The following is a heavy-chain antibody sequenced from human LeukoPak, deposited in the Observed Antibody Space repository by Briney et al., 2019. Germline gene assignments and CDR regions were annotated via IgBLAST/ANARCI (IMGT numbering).Heavy chain of an antibody. CDR2: ISAYNGNT. J-gene: IGHJ5*02. D-gene: IGHD3-3*01. CDR1: GYTFTSYG. CDR3: ARDMDFWSGNKGHNWFDP. V-gene: IGHV1-18*01. Sequence: ASVKVSCKASGYTFTSYGISWVRQAPGQGREWRGWISAYNGNTNYAQKLQGRVTMTTDTSTSTAYMELRSLRSDDTAVYYCARDMDFWSGNKGHNWFDPWGQGTLVTVSS.